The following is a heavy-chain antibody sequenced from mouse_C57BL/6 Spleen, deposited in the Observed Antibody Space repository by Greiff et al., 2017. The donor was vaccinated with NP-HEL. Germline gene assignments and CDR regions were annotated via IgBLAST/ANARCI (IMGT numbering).Heavy chain of an antibody. J-gene: IGHJ3*01. Sequence: VQLQQSGTVLARPGASVKMSCKTSGYTFTSYWMHWVKQRPGQGLEWIGAIYPGNSDTSYNQKFKGKAKLTAVTSASTAYMDLSSLTDGDSAVYCWTNLYDGSSWFAYWSQGTLVTVSA. V-gene: IGHV1-5*01. CDR2: IYPGNSDT. D-gene: IGHD2-3*01. CDR3: TNLYDGSSWFAY. CDR1: GYTFTSYW.